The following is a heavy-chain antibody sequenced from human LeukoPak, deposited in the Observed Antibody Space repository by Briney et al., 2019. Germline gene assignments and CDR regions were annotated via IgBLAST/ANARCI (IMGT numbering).Heavy chain of an antibody. D-gene: IGHD3-9*01. CDR3: ARATGYLSYFDL. V-gene: IGHV3-48*03. CDR2: ISSSGNIR. Sequence: GGSLRLSCAASGFTFSRYEMNWVRQAPGKGLEWVSYISSSGNIRYYTDSVKGRFTISRDNAKNSLYLQMNSLRAEDTAVYYCARATGYLSYFDLWGRGTLVTVSS. CDR1: GFTFSRYE. J-gene: IGHJ2*01.